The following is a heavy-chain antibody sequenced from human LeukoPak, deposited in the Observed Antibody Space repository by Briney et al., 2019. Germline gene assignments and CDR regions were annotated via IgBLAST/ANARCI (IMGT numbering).Heavy chain of an antibody. V-gene: IGHV3-21*04. J-gene: IGHJ4*02. D-gene: IGHD1-26*01. CDR3: VRDRGTYRPIDY. CDR2: ISYTGTYI. CDR1: AYSLNAYN. Sequence: GGSLRLSCAASAYSLNAYNMNWVRQAPGKGLEWVSSISYTGTYIYYADSVKGRFTISRDNAQNSLYLQMNSLRAEDTAIYYCVRDRGTYRPIDYWGQGTLVTVSS.